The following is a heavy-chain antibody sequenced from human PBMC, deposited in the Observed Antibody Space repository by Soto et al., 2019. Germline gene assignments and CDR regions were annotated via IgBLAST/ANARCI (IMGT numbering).Heavy chain of an antibody. D-gene: IGHD3-10*01. Sequence: ASVKVSCKASGYTFTSYGISWVRQAPGQGLEWMGWISAYNGNTNYAQKLQGRVTMTTDTSTSTAYMELRSLRSDDTAVYYCARERGAGVGSGSYYNEYYFDYWGQGTLVTVSS. J-gene: IGHJ4*02. CDR3: ARERGAGVGSGSYYNEYYFDY. CDR1: GYTFTSYG. CDR2: ISAYNGNT. V-gene: IGHV1-18*01.